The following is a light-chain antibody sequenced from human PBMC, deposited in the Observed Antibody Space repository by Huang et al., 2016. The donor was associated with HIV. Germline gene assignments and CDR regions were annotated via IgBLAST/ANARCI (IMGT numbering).Light chain of an antibody. CDR1: HDIKNY. V-gene: IGKV1-33*01. J-gene: IGKJ4*01. CDR3: QQYDNFFMT. Sequence: DIRMTQSPSSLSASVGDRVTITCQASHDIKNYLNWYQQKAGNAPKLLIYDAPNLETGVPSRFSGTGSGTDFSLTISNLQPEDIGTYFCQQYDNFFMTFGGGTKVDLK. CDR2: DAP.